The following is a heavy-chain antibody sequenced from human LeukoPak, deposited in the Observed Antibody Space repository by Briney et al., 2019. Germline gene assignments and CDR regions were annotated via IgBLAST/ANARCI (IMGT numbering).Heavy chain of an antibody. CDR2: IYYSGST. D-gene: IGHD6-13*01. V-gene: IGHV4-31*03. Sequence: SETLSLTCTVSGGSISSGGYYWSWIRQHPGKGLEWIGYIYYSGSTYYNPSLKSRVTISVDTSKSQFSLKLSSVTAADTAVYYCARAAAAAGHFDYWGQGTLVTVSS. CDR1: GGSISSGGYY. CDR3: ARAAAAAGHFDY. J-gene: IGHJ4*02.